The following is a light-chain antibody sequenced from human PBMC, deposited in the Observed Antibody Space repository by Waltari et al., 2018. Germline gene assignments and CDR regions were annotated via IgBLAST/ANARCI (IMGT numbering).Light chain of an antibody. CDR3: QSYDITMRPL. Sequence: QSVLTQSPSVSGAPGQRVTISCTGSSSNIGGSYVQWYQQLPGTAPKLLIYENNRRPSGVSDRFSGSQSGVSASLTITGLQSEDEADYYCQSYDITMRPLFGGGTRLTVL. V-gene: IGLV1-40*01. CDR2: ENN. J-gene: IGLJ2*01. CDR1: SSNIGGSY.